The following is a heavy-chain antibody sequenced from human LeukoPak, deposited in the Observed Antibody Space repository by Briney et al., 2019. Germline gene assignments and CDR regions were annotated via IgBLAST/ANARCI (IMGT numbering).Heavy chain of an antibody. CDR2: INPNSGGT. CDR3: ARGGDGNRRDFDY. D-gene: IGHD5-24*01. Sequence: GASVKVSCKASGYTFTGYYMHWVRQAPGQGREWMGWINPNSGGTNYAQKFQGRVTITRDTSISTAYMELSRLRSDDKAVYYCARGGDGNRRDFDYWGQGILVTVSS. V-gene: IGHV1-2*02. CDR1: GYTFTGYY. J-gene: IGHJ4*02.